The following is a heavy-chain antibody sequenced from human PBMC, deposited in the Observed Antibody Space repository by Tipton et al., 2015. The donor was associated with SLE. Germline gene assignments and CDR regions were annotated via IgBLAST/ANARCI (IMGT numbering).Heavy chain of an antibody. Sequence: SLRLSCAASGFTFSSYGMHWVRQAPGKGLEWVSGISNNGGSTYYADSVKGRFTISRDNSKNTLYLQMNSLRAEDTAVYYCAKDRNWNYHFYYSSMDVWGQGTTVTVSS. CDR3: AKDRNWNYHFYYSSMDV. D-gene: IGHD1-7*01. J-gene: IGHJ6*02. CDR2: ISNNGGST. V-gene: IGHV3-23*01. CDR1: GFTFSSYG.